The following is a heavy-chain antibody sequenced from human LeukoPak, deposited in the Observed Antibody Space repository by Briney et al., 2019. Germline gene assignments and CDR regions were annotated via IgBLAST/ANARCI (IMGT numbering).Heavy chain of an antibody. CDR3: ARLRGSYLTPFDH. CDR2: IYPGDSDT. J-gene: IGHJ4*02. D-gene: IGHD1-26*01. V-gene: IGHV5-51*01. CDR1: GYTFTSYW. Sequence: GESLQCSCEGSGYTFTSYWIGWVRQMPGKGLEWMGIIYPGDSDTRYSPSFQGQVTISVDKSISTAYLQWSSLKASDTAMYYCARLRGSYLTPFDHWGQGTLVTVSS.